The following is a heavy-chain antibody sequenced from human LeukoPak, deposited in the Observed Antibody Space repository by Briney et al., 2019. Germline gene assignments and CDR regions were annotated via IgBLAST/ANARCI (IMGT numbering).Heavy chain of an antibody. CDR1: GYTFTSYD. D-gene: IGHD1-20*01. CDR2: MNPNSGNT. J-gene: IGHJ3*02. Sequence: ASVKVSCKASGYTFTSYDINWVRQATGQGLEWMGWMNPNSGNTGYAQKFQGRVTITRNTSISTAYMELSSLRSEDTAVYYCVRDSLSITKTAAGDTFDIWGQGTMVTVSS. V-gene: IGHV1-8*03. CDR3: VRDSLSITKTAAGDTFDI.